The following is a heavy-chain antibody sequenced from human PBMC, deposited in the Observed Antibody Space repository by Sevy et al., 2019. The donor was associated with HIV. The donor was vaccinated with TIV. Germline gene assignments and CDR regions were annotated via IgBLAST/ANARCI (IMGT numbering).Heavy chain of an antibody. V-gene: IGHV1-69*06. CDR1: GGTFSSYA. D-gene: IGHD2-2*01. CDR2: IIPIFGTA. Sequence: ASVKVSCKASGGTFSSYAISWVRQAPGQGLEWMGGIIPIFGTANYAQKFQGRVTITGDKSTRTAYMELSSLRSEDTAVYYCARVGLGIRAGAMPNYYYMDVWGKGTTVTVSS. CDR3: ARVGLGIRAGAMPNYYYMDV. J-gene: IGHJ6*03.